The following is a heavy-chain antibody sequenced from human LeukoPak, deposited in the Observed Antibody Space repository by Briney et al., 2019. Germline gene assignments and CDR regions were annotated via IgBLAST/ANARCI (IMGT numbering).Heavy chain of an antibody. CDR3: ARGPEFDWLPYFDY. D-gene: IGHD3-9*01. J-gene: IGHJ4*02. CDR2: INHSGST. V-gene: IGHV4-34*01. CDR1: GGSFSGYY. Sequence: SSETLSLTCAVYGGSFSGYYWSWVRQPPGKGLEWIGEINHSGSTNYNPSLKSRVTISVDTSKNQFSLKLSSVTAADTAVYYCARGPEFDWLPYFDYWGQGTLVTVSS.